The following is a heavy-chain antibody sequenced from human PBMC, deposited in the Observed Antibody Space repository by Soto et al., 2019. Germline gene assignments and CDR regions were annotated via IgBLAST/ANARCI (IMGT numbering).Heavy chain of an antibody. CDR3: ARAYCSGGSCYLGAFDI. Sequence: GGSLRLSCAASGFTFSSYAMHWVRQAPGKGLEYVSAISSNGGSTYYANSVKGRFTISRDNSKNTLYLQMGSLRAEDMAVYYCARAYCSGGSCYLGAFDIWGQGTMVTVSS. CDR1: GFTFSSYA. V-gene: IGHV3-64*01. J-gene: IGHJ3*02. D-gene: IGHD2-15*01. CDR2: ISSNGGST.